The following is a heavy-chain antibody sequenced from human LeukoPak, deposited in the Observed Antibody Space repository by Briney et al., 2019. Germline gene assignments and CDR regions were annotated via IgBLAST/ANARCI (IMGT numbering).Heavy chain of an antibody. J-gene: IGHJ4*02. CDR2: INPNSGGT. V-gene: IGHV1-2*02. CDR1: GYTFTGYY. Sequence: ASVKVSCKASGYTFTGYYMHWVRQAPGQGLEWMGWINPNSGGTNYAQKFQGRVTMTRDTSISTAYMELSRLRSDDTAVYYCARGPSYYYGSGSGDYWGQGTLVTVFS. CDR3: ARGPSYYYGSGSGDY. D-gene: IGHD3-10*01.